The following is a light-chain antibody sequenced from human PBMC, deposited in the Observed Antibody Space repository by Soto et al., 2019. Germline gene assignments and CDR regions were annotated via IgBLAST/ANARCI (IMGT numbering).Light chain of an antibody. CDR1: SSNIGNHY. J-gene: IGLJ2*01. Sequence: QSLLTQPPSVSSAPGQRVTISCSGSSSNIGNHYVSWYLHLPGTAPQLLVYDNYKRPSGIPDRFSGSKSGTSATLGITGLQTGDEADYYCATWHSSLSAVIFGGGTKVTVL. V-gene: IGLV1-51*01. CDR3: ATWHSSLSAVI. CDR2: DNY.